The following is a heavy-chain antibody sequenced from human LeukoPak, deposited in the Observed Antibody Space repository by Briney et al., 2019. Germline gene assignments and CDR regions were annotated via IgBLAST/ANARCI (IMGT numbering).Heavy chain of an antibody. CDR2: INPNSGGT. D-gene: IGHD6-6*01. Sequence: GASVKVSCKASGYTFTGYYMHWVRQAPGQGLEWMGWINPNSGGTNYAQKFEGRVTMTRDKSISTADMELSSLTSEDTAVYYCARGHSSLRLYYFDYWGQGTLVTVSS. CDR3: ARGHSSLRLYYFDY. J-gene: IGHJ4*02. V-gene: IGHV1-2*02. CDR1: GYTFTGYY.